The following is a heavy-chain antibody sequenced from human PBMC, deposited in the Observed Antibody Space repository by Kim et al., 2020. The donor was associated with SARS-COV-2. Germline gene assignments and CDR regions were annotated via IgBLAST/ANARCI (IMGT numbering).Heavy chain of an antibody. CDR1: GFTFNSYA. Sequence: GGSLRLSCAASGFTFNSYAMSWVRQAPGKGLEWVSTLSNSGSSTYYADSVKGRFTISRDNSKNTLYLQMNSLKAEDTAVYYCAKNRADSGYAPCDYWGQG. J-gene: IGHJ4*02. V-gene: IGHV3-23*01. CDR3: AKNRADSGYAPCDY. D-gene: IGHD5-12*01. CDR2: LSNSGSST.